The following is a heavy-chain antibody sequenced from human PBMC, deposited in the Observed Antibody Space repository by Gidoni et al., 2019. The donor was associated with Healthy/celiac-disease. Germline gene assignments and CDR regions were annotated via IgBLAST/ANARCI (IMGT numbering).Heavy chain of an antibody. V-gene: IGHV4-59*01. CDR2: IYYSGST. CDR3: ARERRSGWSYGMDV. D-gene: IGHD6-19*01. Sequence: QVQLQESGPGLVKPSETLSLTCTVPGGSISSYYWSWIRQPPGKVLEWLGYIYYSGSTNCNPSLKSRVTISVDTSKNQFSLKLSSVTAADTAVYYCARERRSGWSYGMDVWGQGTTVTVSS. J-gene: IGHJ6*02. CDR1: GGSISSYY.